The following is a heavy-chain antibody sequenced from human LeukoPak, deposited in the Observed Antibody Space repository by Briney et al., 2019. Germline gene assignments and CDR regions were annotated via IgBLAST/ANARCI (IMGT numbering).Heavy chain of an antibody. D-gene: IGHD1-26*01. V-gene: IGHV5-51*01. CDR3: ARRRDLYSGSYYPFDY. CDR2: IYPGDSDA. CDR1: GYSFTNYW. Sequence: GESLKISCKGSGYSFTNYWIGWVRQMPGKGLKWMGIIYPGDSDAKYSPSFQGQVTISADKSISTAYLQWSSLKASDTAMYYCARRRDLYSGSYYPFDYWGQGTLVTVSS. J-gene: IGHJ4*02.